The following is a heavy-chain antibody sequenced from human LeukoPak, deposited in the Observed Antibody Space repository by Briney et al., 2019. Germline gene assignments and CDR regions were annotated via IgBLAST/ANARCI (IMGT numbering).Heavy chain of an antibody. CDR3: ARDLGYCSSTSCYPLGVWGGSGYYYYGMDV. Sequence: GASVKVSCKASGYTFTSYYMHWVRQAPGQGLEWMGIINPSGGSTSYAQKLQGRVTMTTDTSTSTAYMELRSLRSDDTAVYYCARDLGYCSSTSCYPLGVWGGSGYYYYGMDVWGQGTTVTVSS. V-gene: IGHV1-46*01. D-gene: IGHD2-2*01. J-gene: IGHJ6*02. CDR2: INPSGGST. CDR1: GYTFTSYY.